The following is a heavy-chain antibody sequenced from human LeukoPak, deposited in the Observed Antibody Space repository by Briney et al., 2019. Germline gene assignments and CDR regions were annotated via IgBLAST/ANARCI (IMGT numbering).Heavy chain of an antibody. J-gene: IGHJ4*02. D-gene: IGHD6-19*01. V-gene: IGHV3-53*01. CDR3: AKVRAPSGWFNSDY. CDR2: IYSGGST. Sequence: PGGSLRLSCAASGFTVSSNYMSWVRQAPGKGLEWVSVIYSGGSTYYADSVKGRFTISRDNSKSTLYLQMNSLRVEDTAAYYCAKVRAPSGWFNSDYWGQGTLVTVSS. CDR1: GFTVSSNY.